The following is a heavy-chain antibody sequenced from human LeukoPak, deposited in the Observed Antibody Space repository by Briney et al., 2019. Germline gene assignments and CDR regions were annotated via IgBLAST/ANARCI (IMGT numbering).Heavy chain of an antibody. V-gene: IGHV1-24*01. D-gene: IGHD2-2*01. CDR3: ATSPLVVPAANGAFDI. CDR1: GYTLTDLS. CDR2: FYPEYGET. Sequence: ASVTVSCKVSGYTLTDLSMHWVRQAPGKGLEWMGGFYPEYGETIYAQKFQDRVTMTEDTSTDTDYMVLSSLRSEATAVDYCATSPLVVPAANGAFDIWGQGTMVTVSS. J-gene: IGHJ3*02.